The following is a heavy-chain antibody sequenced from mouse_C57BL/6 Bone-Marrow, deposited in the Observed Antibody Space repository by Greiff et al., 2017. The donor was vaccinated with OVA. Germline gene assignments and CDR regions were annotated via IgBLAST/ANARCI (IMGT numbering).Heavy chain of an antibody. D-gene: IGHD2-3*01. Sequence: EVQRVESGGDLVKPGGSLKLSCAASGFTFSSYGMSWVRQTPDKRLEWVATISSGGSYTYYPDSVKGRFTISRDNAKNTLYLQMSSLKSEDTAMYYCARHEWDLGMMFAYWGQGTLVTVSA. J-gene: IGHJ3*01. V-gene: IGHV5-6*01. CDR3: ARHEWDLGMMFAY. CDR1: GFTFSSYG. CDR2: ISSGGSYT.